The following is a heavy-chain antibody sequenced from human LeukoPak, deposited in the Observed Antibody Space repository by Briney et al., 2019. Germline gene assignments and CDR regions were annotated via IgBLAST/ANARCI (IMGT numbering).Heavy chain of an antibody. V-gene: IGHV4-61*02. CDR3: ARGRIAALHIDANYFDY. CDR1: GGSISSGSYY. CDR2: IYTSGST. D-gene: IGHD6-13*01. Sequence: PSETLSLTCTVSGGSISSGSYYWSWIRQPAGKGLEWIGRIYTSGSTNYNPSLKSRVTISVDTSKNQFSLKLSSVTAADTAVYYCARGRIAALHIDANYFDYWGQGTLVTVSS. J-gene: IGHJ4*02.